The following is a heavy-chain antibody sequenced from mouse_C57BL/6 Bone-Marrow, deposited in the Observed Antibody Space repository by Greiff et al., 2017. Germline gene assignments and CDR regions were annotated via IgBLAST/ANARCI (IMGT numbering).Heavy chain of an antibody. CDR1: GYTFTSYW. V-gene: IGHV1-52*01. CDR2: IDPSDSET. CDR3: ARYHYYGSVYPTWFAY. J-gene: IGHJ3*01. Sequence: QVQLQQPGAELVRPGSSVKLSCKASGYTFTSYWMHWVKQRPIQGLEWIGNIDPSDSETHYNQKFKDKATLTVDKSSSTAYMQLSSLTSENSAVYYCARYHYYGSVYPTWFAYGGQGTLVTVSA. D-gene: IGHD1-1*01.